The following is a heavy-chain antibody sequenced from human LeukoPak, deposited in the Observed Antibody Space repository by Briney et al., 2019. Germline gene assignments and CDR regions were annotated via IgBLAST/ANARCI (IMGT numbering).Heavy chain of an antibody. CDR1: GFTFSSYA. CDR3: AKDLDYDMLTGTDC. D-gene: IGHD3-9*01. CDR2: IMGSGGST. V-gene: IGHV3-23*01. Sequence: QAGGSLRLYCAAAGFTFSSYAMSWVRQAPGNGLEGISVIMGSGGSTYYADSVKGRFTISRDNSNNTLYLQMNSLRAEYTAVYYCAKDLDYDMLTGTDCWGQGTLVTVSS. J-gene: IGHJ4*02.